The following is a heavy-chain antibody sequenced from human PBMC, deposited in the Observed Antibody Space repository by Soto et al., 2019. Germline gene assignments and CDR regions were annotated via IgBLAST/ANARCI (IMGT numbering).Heavy chain of an antibody. Sequence: QVQQWGAGLLKPSDTLSLTCAVYGGSSRDYRWNWIRQSPGKGLEWIGDINHSGSSNYNSSLKSRLTLSVDTSKNQVSLKLTSVTAADTAVYYCSEGAYLAYWGQGILVTVSS. CDR3: SEGAYLAY. V-gene: IGHV4-34*01. CDR1: GGSSRDYR. J-gene: IGHJ4*02. CDR2: INHSGSS.